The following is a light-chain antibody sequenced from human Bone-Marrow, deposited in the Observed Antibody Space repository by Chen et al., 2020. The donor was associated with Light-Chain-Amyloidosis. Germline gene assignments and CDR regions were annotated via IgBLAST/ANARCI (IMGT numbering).Light chain of an antibody. CDR3: QQYENLPRT. J-gene: IGKJ4*01. CDR1: QDISEY. CDR2: EAS. Sequence: DIQMTQSPSSLSASVGDRVTITCQASQDISEYLNWYQQKPGKSPKLLMYEASNLETGVPSRFSGSGSGTDFTFTISSLQPEDIATYYCQQYENLPRTFGGGTKVEIK. V-gene: IGKV1-33*01.